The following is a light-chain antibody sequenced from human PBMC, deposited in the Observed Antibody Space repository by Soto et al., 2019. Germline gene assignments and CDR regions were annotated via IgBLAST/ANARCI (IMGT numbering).Light chain of an antibody. CDR1: SSNIGAGYD. V-gene: IGLV1-40*01. Sequence: QSALTQPPSVSGAPGQRVTISCTGSSSNIGAGYDVHWYQQLPGTAPKLLIYGTSNRPSGVPDRFSGSKSGTSASLAITGLQAEDEADYYCQSYDSSLSSYVFGTGTKVTVL. CDR2: GTS. J-gene: IGLJ1*01. CDR3: QSYDSSLSSYV.